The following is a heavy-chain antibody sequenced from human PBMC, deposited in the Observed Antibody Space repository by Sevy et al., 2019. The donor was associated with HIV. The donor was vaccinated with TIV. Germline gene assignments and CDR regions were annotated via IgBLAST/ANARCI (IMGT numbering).Heavy chain of an antibody. V-gene: IGHV4-59*01. J-gene: IGHJ6*03. Sequence: SETLSLTCTVSGGSISSYYWSWIRQPPGKGLERIGYIYYSGSTNYNPSLKSRVTISVDTSKNQFSLKLSSVTAADTAVYYCARDRMTTGGGMDVWGKGTTVTVSS. CDR2: IYYSGST. CDR3: ARDRMTTGGGMDV. CDR1: GGSISSYY. D-gene: IGHD4-17*01.